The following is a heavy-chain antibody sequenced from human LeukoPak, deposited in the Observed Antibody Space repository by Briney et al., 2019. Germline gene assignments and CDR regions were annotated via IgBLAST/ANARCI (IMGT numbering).Heavy chain of an antibody. Sequence: GESLQISCQGSGSSFTSYWIGWVRQMPGKGLEWMGIIYPGDSDTRYSPSFQGQVTISADKSISTAYLQWSSLKASDTAMYYCARRVGYSGYDFDYWGQGTLVTVSS. CDR2: IYPGDSDT. CDR1: GSSFTSYW. V-gene: IGHV5-51*01. D-gene: IGHD5-12*01. J-gene: IGHJ4*02. CDR3: ARRVGYSGYDFDY.